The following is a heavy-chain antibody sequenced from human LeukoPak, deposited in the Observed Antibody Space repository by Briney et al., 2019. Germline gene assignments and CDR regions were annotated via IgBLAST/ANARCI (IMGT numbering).Heavy chain of an antibody. CDR2: ISGSGGST. V-gene: IGHV3-23*01. Sequence: PGGSLRLSCAASGFTFSSYAMSWVRQAPGKGLEWVSAISGSGGSTYYADSVKGRFTISRDNSKNTLYLQMNSLRAEDTAVYYCARGVYSSVTLPPYFDYWGQGTLVTVSS. CDR3: ARGVYSSVTLPPYFDY. J-gene: IGHJ4*02. CDR1: GFTFSSYA. D-gene: IGHD4-17*01.